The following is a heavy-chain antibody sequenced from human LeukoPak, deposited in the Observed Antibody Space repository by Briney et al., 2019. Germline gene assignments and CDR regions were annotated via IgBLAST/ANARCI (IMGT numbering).Heavy chain of an antibody. D-gene: IGHD1-26*01. CDR2: INPNSGGT. CDR3: ARGKWELLRAFDI. Sequence: ASVKVSCKASGYTFTGYYMHWVRQAPGQGLEGMGWINPNSGGTNYAQKFQGRVTMTRDTSISTAYMELSRLRSDDTAVYYCARGKWELLRAFDIWGQGTMVTVSS. J-gene: IGHJ3*02. V-gene: IGHV1-2*02. CDR1: GYTFTGYY.